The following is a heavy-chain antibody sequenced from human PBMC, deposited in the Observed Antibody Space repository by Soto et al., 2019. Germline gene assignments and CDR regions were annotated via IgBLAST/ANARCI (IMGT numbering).Heavy chain of an antibody. J-gene: IGHJ6*03. D-gene: IGHD6-13*01. CDR1: GYTFTSYD. CDR2: MNPNSGNT. Sequence: QVQLVQSGAEVKKPGASVKVSCKASGYTFTSYDINWVRQATGQGLEWMGWMNPNSGNTGYAQKFQGRVTMTRNTSISTAYMELSSLRSEDTAVYYCARGPKYSSSWYYYYHYMDVWGKGTTVTVSS. V-gene: IGHV1-8*01. CDR3: ARGPKYSSSWYYYYHYMDV.